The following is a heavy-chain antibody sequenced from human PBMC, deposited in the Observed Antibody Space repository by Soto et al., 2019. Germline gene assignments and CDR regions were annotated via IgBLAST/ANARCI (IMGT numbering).Heavy chain of an antibody. CDR3: AEDLTGATGG. D-gene: IGHD1-7*01. CDR1: GFTFSSYE. Sequence: EVQLVESGGGLVQPGGSLRLSCAASGFTFSSYEMNWLRQAPGKGLEWVSYISISGDTVNYADSVKGRFTISRDNGKNSLYLQMNSLRVEDTAVYYCAEDLTGATGGWGQRTLVTVSS. CDR2: ISISGDTV. V-gene: IGHV3-48*03. J-gene: IGHJ4*02.